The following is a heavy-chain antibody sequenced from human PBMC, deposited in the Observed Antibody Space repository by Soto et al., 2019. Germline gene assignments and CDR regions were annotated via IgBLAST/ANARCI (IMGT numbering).Heavy chain of an antibody. V-gene: IGHV3-33*01. D-gene: IGHD6-19*01. J-gene: IGHJ4*02. CDR1: GFTFSSYG. Sequence: QVQLVESGGGVVQPGRSLRLSCAASGFTFSSYGMHWVRQAPGKGLEWVAVILYDGSNKYYADSVKGRFTISRDNSKNPLYRQMNSLRAEDPAVYYCSRGEVGVAGIFGFFDYWGQGTLVTVSS. CDR3: SRGEVGVAGIFGFFDY. CDR2: ILYDGSNK.